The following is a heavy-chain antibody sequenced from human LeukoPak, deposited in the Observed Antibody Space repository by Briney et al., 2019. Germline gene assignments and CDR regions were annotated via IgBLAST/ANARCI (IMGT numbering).Heavy chain of an antibody. CDR3: ARGTAVAGT. CDR2: IYYSGST. V-gene: IGHV4-59*01. CDR1: GDSISNYY. D-gene: IGHD6-19*01. Sequence: SEALSLTCTVSGDSISNYYWSWIRQPPGKGLEWIGYIYYSGSTNYNPSLKSRVTISVDTSKNQFSLRLSSVTAADTAVYYCARGTAVAGTWGQGTLVTVSS. J-gene: IGHJ5*02.